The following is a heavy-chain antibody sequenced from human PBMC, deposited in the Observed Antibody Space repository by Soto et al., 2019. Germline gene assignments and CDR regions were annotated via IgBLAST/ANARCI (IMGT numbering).Heavy chain of an antibody. V-gene: IGHV3-30*18. CDR2: ISYDGSNK. CDR1: GFTFSGYG. J-gene: IGHJ4*02. CDR3: AKDRGAAPAY. Sequence: QVQLVESGGGLVKPGGSLRLSCAASGFTFSGYGMHWVRQAPGKGLEWVAVISYDGSNKYYADSVKGRFTISRDNSKNTLYLQMNSLRAEDTAVYYCAKDRGAAPAYWGQGTLVTVSA. D-gene: IGHD6-13*01.